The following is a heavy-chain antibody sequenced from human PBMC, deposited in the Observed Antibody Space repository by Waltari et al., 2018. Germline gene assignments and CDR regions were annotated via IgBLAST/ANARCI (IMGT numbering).Heavy chain of an antibody. CDR2: IKQDGSDI. CDR3: ARDVGNVGGNY. CDR1: GFTFSDYW. V-gene: IGHV3-7*01. J-gene: IGHJ4*02. D-gene: IGHD3-10*01. Sequence: EVQLVESGGGLVQPGGSLRLSCLVSGFTFSDYWMSWVRQAPGKGLEWVANIKQDGSDIYDADSGKGRFTISRDNAKNSLYLQMNSLRAEDTAVYYCARDVGNVGGNYWGQGTLVTVSS.